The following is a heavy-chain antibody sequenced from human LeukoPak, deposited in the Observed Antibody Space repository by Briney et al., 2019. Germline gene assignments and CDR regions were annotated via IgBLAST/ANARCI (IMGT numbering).Heavy chain of an antibody. D-gene: IGHD3-10*02. CDR1: GFTFRLDN. Sequence: PGGSLRLFCAASGFTFRLDNMHGVPVVPGKGLEWVAAITSSGSTIYYADSVKGRFTISRHNAKNSLYLQMNSLRAEDTAVYYCAELGITMIGGVWGKGTTVTISS. CDR2: ITSSGSTI. CDR3: AELGITMIGGV. J-gene: IGHJ6*04. V-gene: IGHV3-48*04.